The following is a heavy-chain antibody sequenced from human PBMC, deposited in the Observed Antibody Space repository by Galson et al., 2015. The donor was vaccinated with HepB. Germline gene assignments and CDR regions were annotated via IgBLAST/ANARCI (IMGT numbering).Heavy chain of an antibody. J-gene: IGHJ4*02. Sequence: SLRLSCAASGFTFSSYAMHWVRQAPGKGLEWVAVISYDGSNKYYADSVEGQFTISRDNSKNTLYLQMNSLRAEDTAIYYCAKMQGFFDYWGQGTLVTVSS. V-gene: IGHV3-30-3*01. CDR1: GFTFSSYA. CDR3: AKMQGFFDY. CDR2: ISYDGSNK. D-gene: IGHD5-24*01.